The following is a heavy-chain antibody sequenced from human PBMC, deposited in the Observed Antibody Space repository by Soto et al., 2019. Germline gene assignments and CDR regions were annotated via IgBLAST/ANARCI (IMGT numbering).Heavy chain of an antibody. CDR3: ARAGYSTSWCGILGTGVHRVQLDY. Sequence: ASVKVSCKASGYTFISYGIAWVRQAPGQGLEWMGWISTYNGNTKYAQKFQDRVTMTTDTSTSTAYMDVRSLRSDDTAVYYCARAGYSTSWCGILGTGVHRVQLDYSGQRTLVTVSS. V-gene: IGHV1-18*01. CDR2: ISTYNGNT. D-gene: IGHD6-13*01. J-gene: IGHJ4*02. CDR1: GYTFISYG.